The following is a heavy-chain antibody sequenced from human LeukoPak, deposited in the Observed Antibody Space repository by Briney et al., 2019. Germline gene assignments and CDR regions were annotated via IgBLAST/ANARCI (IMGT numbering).Heavy chain of an antibody. CDR1: GGTFSSYA. J-gene: IGHJ4*02. Sequence: SVKVSCKASGGTFSSYAISWVRQAPGQGLEWMGGIIPIFGTANYAQKFQGRVTITMDESTSTAYMELSSLRSEDTAVYYCARFLSRRWLQSEWGQGTLVTVSS. V-gene: IGHV1-69*05. D-gene: IGHD5-24*01. CDR2: IIPIFGTA. CDR3: ARFLSRRWLQSE.